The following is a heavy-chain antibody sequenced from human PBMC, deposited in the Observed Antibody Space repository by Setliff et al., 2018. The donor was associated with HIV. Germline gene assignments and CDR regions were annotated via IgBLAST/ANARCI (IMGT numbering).Heavy chain of an antibody. Sequence: SETLSLTCTVSGGSISSSSYYWGWIRQPPGKGLEWIGSIYYSGSAYYSPSLKSRVTISVDPSKNQFSLKLSSVTAADTAVYYCARRKGYCSGPSCLEFSWFDPWGQGTLVTVSS. D-gene: IGHD2-2*01. CDR2: IYYSGSA. CDR3: ARRKGYCSGPSCLEFSWFDP. CDR1: GGSISSSSYY. J-gene: IGHJ5*02. V-gene: IGHV4-39*01.